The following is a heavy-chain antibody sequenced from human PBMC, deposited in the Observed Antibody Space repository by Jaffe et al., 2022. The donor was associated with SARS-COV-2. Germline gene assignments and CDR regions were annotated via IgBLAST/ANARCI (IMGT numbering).Heavy chain of an antibody. J-gene: IGHJ4*02. V-gene: IGHV3-30*18. CDR2: ISYDGSNE. Sequence: QVQLVESGGGVVQPGRSLRLSCAASGFTFSNYGMHWVRQAPGQGLEWVAVISYDGSNEYYADSVKGRFTISRDNSKNTLYLQMNSLRSEDTAVYYCAKDRRFLEGIDYWGQGTLVTVSS. D-gene: IGHD3-3*01. CDR3: AKDRRFLEGIDY. CDR1: GFTFSNYG.